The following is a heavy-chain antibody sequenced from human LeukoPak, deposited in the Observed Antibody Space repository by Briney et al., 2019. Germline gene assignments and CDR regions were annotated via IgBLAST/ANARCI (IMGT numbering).Heavy chain of an antibody. Sequence: SETLSLTCAVYGGSFSGYYWSWIRQPPGKGLEWIGEINHSGSTNYNPSLKCRVTISVDTSKNQFSLKLSSVTAADTAVYYCARHSGSYYLEYFQHWGQGTLVTVSS. CDR3: ARHSGSYYLEYFQH. CDR1: GGSFSGYY. V-gene: IGHV4-34*01. J-gene: IGHJ1*01. CDR2: INHSGST. D-gene: IGHD1-26*01.